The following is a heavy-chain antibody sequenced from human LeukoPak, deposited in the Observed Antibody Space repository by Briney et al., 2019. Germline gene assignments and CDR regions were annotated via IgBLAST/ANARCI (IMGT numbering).Heavy chain of an antibody. Sequence: GASVKVSCKACGYTFTSYGISWVRQAPGQGLEWMGWISAYNGNTNYTQKLQGRVTMTTDTSTSTAYMELRSLRSDDTAVYYCAGDLGYSYGTELDYWGQGTLVTVSS. CDR3: AGDLGYSYGTELDY. CDR1: GYTFTSYG. V-gene: IGHV1-18*01. CDR2: ISAYNGNT. D-gene: IGHD5-18*01. J-gene: IGHJ4*02.